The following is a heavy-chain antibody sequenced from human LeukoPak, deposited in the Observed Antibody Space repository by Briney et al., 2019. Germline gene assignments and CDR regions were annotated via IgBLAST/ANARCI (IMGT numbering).Heavy chain of an antibody. Sequence: PGGSLRLSCEASEFTLKDYWMHWVRQGPGKGLVWVSRINSDGSSASYADSVKGRFTISRDNAKNTLYLQMNSLRAEDTAVYYCAGGMGYITDYWGQGILVTVSS. J-gene: IGHJ4*02. CDR1: EFTLKDYW. CDR2: INSDGSSA. D-gene: IGHD1-1*01. CDR3: AGGMGYITDY. V-gene: IGHV3-74*01.